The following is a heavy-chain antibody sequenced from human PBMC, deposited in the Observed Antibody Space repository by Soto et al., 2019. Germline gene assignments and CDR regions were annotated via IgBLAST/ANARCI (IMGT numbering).Heavy chain of an antibody. J-gene: IGHJ4*02. CDR2: IIPILGIA. Sequence: ASVKVSCKASGGTFSSYTISWVRQAPGQGLEWMGRIIPILGIANYAQKFQGRVTITADKSTSTAYMELGSLRSEDTAVYYCARDKMTTDTCFDYWGQGTLVTVSS. CDR1: GGTFSSYT. CDR3: ARDKMTTDTCFDY. V-gene: IGHV1-69*04. D-gene: IGHD4-17*01.